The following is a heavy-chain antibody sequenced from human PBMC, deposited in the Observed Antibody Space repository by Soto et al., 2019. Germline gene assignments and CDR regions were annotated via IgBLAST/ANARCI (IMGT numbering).Heavy chain of an antibody. J-gene: IGHJ4*02. CDR2: ISYSAKT. Sequence: ETLSLTCTVSGDSISSTFYYWGWIRQSPGKGLEWIGSISYSAKTFYNPSLASRLSIAVDTSMNQFSLRLTSVTAADTALYYCTRGAGAPWVRFDSWGQGTLVTVSS. D-gene: IGHD3-22*01. CDR3: TRGAGAPWVRFDS. CDR1: GDSISSTFYY. V-gene: IGHV4-39*07.